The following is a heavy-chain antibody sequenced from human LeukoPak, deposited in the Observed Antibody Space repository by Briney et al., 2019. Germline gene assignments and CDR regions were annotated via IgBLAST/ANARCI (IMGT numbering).Heavy chain of an antibody. J-gene: IGHJ6*03. CDR2: INHSGST. CDR3: AKEGGFDGYYYYMDV. V-gene: IGHV4-34*01. Sequence: SETLSLTCAVYGGSFSGYYWGWIRQPPGKGLEWIGNINHSGSTYYNPSLKSRVTISVDTSKNQFSLRLSSVTAADTAVYYCAKEGGFDGYYYYMDVWGKGTTVTVSS. D-gene: IGHD3-16*01. CDR1: GGSFSGYY.